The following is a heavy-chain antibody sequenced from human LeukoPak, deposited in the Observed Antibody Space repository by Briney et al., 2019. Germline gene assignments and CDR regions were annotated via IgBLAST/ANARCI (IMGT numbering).Heavy chain of an antibody. CDR3: ARVAMERGYSGYDAFDI. Sequence: PGGSLRLSCAASGLTFSSYWMSWVRQAPGKGLAWEANIKQDGSQKYYVDSVKGRFTISRDNAKNSLYPQMNSLRAEDTAVYYCARVAMERGYSGYDAFDIWGQGTMVTVSS. CDR2: IKQDGSQK. CDR1: GLTFSSYW. D-gene: IGHD5-12*01. J-gene: IGHJ3*02. V-gene: IGHV3-7*01.